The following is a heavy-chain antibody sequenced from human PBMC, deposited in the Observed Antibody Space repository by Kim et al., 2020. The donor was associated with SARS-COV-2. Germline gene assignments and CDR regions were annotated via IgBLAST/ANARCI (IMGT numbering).Heavy chain of an antibody. CDR3: ARGLKQESSSSSDYYGMDV. D-gene: IGHD6-6*01. J-gene: IGHJ6*02. Sequence: KFQGRVTITRDTSASTAYMELSSLRSEDTAVYYCARGLKQESSSSSDYYGMDVWGQGTTVTVSS. V-gene: IGHV1-3*01.